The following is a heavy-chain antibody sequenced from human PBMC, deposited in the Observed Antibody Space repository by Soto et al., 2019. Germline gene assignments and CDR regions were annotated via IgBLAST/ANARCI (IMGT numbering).Heavy chain of an antibody. CDR1: GYTFASYD. J-gene: IGHJ5*01. CDR2: MNPNSGNT. V-gene: IGHV1-8*01. CDR3: ARLPGYYDFWSGKRNWFDS. D-gene: IGHD3-3*01. Sequence: ASVKVSCKASGYTFASYDINWVRQATGQGLEWMGWMNPNSGNTGYAQKFQGRVTMTRNTSISTAYMELSSLRSEDTAVYYCARLPGYYDFWSGKRNWFDSSGQGTLVTVSS.